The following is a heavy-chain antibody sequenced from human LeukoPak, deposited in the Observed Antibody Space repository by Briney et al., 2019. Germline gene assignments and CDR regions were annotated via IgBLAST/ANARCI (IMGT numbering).Heavy chain of an antibody. CDR3: ARELENPLGWFDP. CDR2: IWYDGSNK. D-gene: IGHD1-14*01. CDR1: GFTFNRHG. J-gene: IGHJ5*02. Sequence: GRSLRLSCAASGFTFNRHGMHWVRQAPGKGLEWVAVIWYDGSNKYYADSVKGRFTISRDDSKNTLHLQMNSLRAEDTAVYHCARELENPLGWFDPWGQGTLVTVSS. V-gene: IGHV3-33*01.